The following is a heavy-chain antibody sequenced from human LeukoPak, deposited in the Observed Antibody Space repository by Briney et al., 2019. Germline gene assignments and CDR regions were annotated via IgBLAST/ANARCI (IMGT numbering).Heavy chain of an antibody. J-gene: IGHJ4*02. V-gene: IGHV3-9*01. CDR3: AKGNDILN. Sequence: GGSLRLSCAASGFNFDDYAMHWVRQGPGKGLEWVSGITWNSGYIGYADSVKGRFTISRDNAKNSLYLQMNSLRAEDTALYYCAKGNDILNWGQGTLVTVSS. D-gene: IGHD1-1*01. CDR2: ITWNSGYI. CDR1: GFNFDDYA.